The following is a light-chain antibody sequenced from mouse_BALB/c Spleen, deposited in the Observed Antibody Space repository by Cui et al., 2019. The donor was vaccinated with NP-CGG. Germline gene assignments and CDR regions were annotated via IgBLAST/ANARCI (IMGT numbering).Light chain of an antibody. V-gene: IGLV1*01. CDR2: GTN. J-gene: IGLJ1*01. CDR3: VLWYSIHWV. Sequence: QAVVTQESALTTSPGETVTLTCRSSTGAVTTSNYANWVQEKPDHLFTGLIGGTNNRAPGVPARFSGSLIGDKAALTITGAQTEDESIYFCVLWYSIHWVFGGGTKLTVL. CDR1: TGAVTTSNY.